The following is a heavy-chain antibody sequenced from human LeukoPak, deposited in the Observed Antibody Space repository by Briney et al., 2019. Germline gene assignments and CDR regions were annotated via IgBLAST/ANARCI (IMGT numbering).Heavy chain of an antibody. CDR3: ARESVVVPAANYYMDV. D-gene: IGHD2-2*01. CDR1: GGSISSGSYY. CDR2: IYTSGGT. Sequence: KPSQTLSLTCTVSGGSISSGSYYWSWIRQPAGKGLEWIGRIYTSGGTNYNPSLKSRVTISVDTSKNQFSLKLSSVTAADTAVYYCARESVVVPAANYYMDVWGKGTTVTVSS. J-gene: IGHJ6*03. V-gene: IGHV4-61*02.